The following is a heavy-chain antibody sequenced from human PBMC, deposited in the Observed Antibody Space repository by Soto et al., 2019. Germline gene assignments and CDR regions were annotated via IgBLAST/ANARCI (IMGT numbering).Heavy chain of an antibody. Sequence: ASVKVSCKASGYTFTSYAMHWVRRAPGQRLEWMGWINAGNGNTKYSQKFQGRVTITRDTPASTAYMELSSLRSEDTAVYYCARDRDFTDYYMDVWGKGTTVTVSS. CDR1: GYTFTSYA. V-gene: IGHV1-3*01. J-gene: IGHJ6*03. CDR2: INAGNGNT. D-gene: IGHD3-10*01. CDR3: ARDRDFTDYYMDV.